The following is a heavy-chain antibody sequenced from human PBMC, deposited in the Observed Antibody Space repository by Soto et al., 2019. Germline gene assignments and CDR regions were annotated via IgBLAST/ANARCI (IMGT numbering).Heavy chain of an antibody. CDR1: GGSITTFGNY. V-gene: IGHV4-31*03. Sequence: QVQLQESGPGLVQPSQTLSLACTVSGGSITTFGNYWSWIRQFPGKGLEWIGHISYSGSTNSNPSLRSRLSMSVVTFNNQFSRELSSVTAADTAVYYCARLLGSGNYLGIFDAFDIWGQGTVVTVSS. CDR2: ISYSGST. D-gene: IGHD1-26*01. CDR3: ARLLGSGNYLGIFDAFDI. J-gene: IGHJ3*02.